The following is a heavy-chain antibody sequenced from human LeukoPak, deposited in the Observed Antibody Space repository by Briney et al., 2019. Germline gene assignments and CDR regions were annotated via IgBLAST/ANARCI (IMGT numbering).Heavy chain of an antibody. J-gene: IGHJ5*02. Sequence: SQTLSLTCAISGDSVSSNSVAWNWMRQSPSRGLEWLGRTYYRSKWYNDYAVSVKSRITINPDTSKNQFSLQLNSVTPEDTAVYYCARGSTGVGHNWFDPWGQGTLVTVSS. CDR2: TYYRSKWYN. CDR3: ARGSTGVGHNWFDP. D-gene: IGHD2-15*01. V-gene: IGHV6-1*01. CDR1: GDSVSSNSVA.